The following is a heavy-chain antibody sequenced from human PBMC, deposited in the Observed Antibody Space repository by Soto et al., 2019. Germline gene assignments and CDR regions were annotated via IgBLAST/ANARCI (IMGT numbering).Heavy chain of an antibody. Sequence: PGESLKISCKGSGYSFTSYWISWVRQMPGKGLEWMGRIDPSDSYTNYSPSFQGHVTISADKSISTAYLQWSSLKASDTAMYYCARHVDTAMVFYYYYGMDVSGQGTTVTVSS. J-gene: IGHJ6*02. CDR3: ARHVDTAMVFYYYYGMDV. CDR1: GYSFTSYW. D-gene: IGHD5-18*01. CDR2: IDPSDSYT. V-gene: IGHV5-10-1*01.